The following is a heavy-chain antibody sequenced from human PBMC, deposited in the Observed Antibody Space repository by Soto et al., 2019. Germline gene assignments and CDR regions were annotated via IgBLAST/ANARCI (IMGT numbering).Heavy chain of an antibody. J-gene: IGHJ5*02. V-gene: IGHV2-5*02. CDR1: GFSLSTSGVG. CDR3: AHSWIAVAGSYNWFDP. Sequence: QITLKESGPTLVKPTQTLTLTCTFSGFSLSTSGVGVGWIRQPPGKALEWLALIYWDDDKRYSPSLKSRLTITKDTAKNQVVLTMTNMGPVDTATYYCAHSWIAVAGSYNWFDPWGQGTLVTVSS. D-gene: IGHD6-19*01. CDR2: IYWDDDK.